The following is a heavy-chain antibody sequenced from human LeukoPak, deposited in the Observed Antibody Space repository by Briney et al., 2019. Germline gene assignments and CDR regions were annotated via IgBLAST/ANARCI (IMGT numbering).Heavy chain of an antibody. V-gene: IGHV3-66*01. CDR3: TRGQSYCGADCYSD. CDR2: MYTGGGR. CDR1: GFSVSNYY. Sequence: GGSLRLSCAASGFSVSNYYMSWVRQPPGKGLEWVSVMYTGGGRYYGDSVKGRFTISRDNSKNTVFLQMNSLRVEDTALYYCTRGQSYCGADCYSDWGQGALVTVSS. J-gene: IGHJ4*02. D-gene: IGHD2-21*02.